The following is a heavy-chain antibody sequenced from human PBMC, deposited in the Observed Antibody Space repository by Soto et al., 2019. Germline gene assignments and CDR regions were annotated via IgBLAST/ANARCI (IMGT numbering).Heavy chain of an antibody. CDR2: ISGSNGRT. V-gene: IGHV3-23*01. CDR3: ARELDIVVVPSAISY. J-gene: IGHJ4*02. D-gene: IGHD2-2*02. Sequence: GGSLRLSCAASGFTFRTYAMNWVRQAPGQGLEWVSTISGSNGRTYYADSVKGRFTISRDNSKDTLFLQMNSLRAEDTAIYYCARELDIVVVPSAISYWGQGTLVTVSS. CDR1: GFTFRTYA.